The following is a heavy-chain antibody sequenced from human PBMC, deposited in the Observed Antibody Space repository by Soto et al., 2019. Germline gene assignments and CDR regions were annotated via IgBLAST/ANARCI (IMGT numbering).Heavy chain of an antibody. CDR2: IIPIFGTA. CDR3: AGERGGITGTNPYYYGMDV. D-gene: IGHD1-20*01. CDR1: GGTFSSYA. J-gene: IGHJ6*02. V-gene: IGHV1-69*06. Sequence: SVKVSCKASGGTFSSYAISWVRQAPGQGLEWMGGIIPIFGTANYAQKFQGRVTITADKSTSTAYMELSSLRSEDTAVYYWAGERGGITGTNPYYYGMDVWGQGTTVTVSS.